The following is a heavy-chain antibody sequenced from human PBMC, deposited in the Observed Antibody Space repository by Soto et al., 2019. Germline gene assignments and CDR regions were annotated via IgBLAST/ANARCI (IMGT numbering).Heavy chain of an antibody. V-gene: IGHV3-30-3*01. Sequence: SGGSLRLSCAASGFTFSSYAMHWVRQAPGKGLEWVAVISYDGSNKYYADSVKGRFTISRDNSKNTLYLQMNSLRAASQLGWFDPWGQGTLVTVSS. CDR1: GFTFSSYA. CDR3: P. D-gene: IGHD3-16*01. J-gene: IGHJ5*02. CDR2: ISYDGSNK.